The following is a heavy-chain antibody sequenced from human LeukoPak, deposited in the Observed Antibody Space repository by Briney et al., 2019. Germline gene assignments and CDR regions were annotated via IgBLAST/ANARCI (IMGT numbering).Heavy chain of an antibody. J-gene: IGHJ6*03. Sequence: GESLKISCQASGYKFISHWIGWVRQMPGKGLEWMGIIYPDDSDTRYSPSFQGQVTISADKSISTAYLQWSSLKASDTAMYYCACLECPTGYYYMDVWGKGTTVTVS. CDR1: GYKFISHW. CDR2: IYPDDSDT. D-gene: IGHD3-3*01. CDR3: ACLECPTGYYYMDV. V-gene: IGHV5-51*01.